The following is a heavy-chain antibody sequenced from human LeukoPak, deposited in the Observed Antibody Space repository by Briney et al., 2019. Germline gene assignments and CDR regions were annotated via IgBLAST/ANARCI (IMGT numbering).Heavy chain of an antibody. CDR3: ARGYCSGGSCYRGSNWFDP. Sequence: TSETLSLTCTVSGGSISSYYWNWIRQPPGKGLEWIGYISYSGSTNYNPSLKSRVTISVDTSKNQFSLKLSPVTAADTAVYYCARGYCSGGSCYRGSNWFDPWGQGTLVTVSA. V-gene: IGHV4-59*01. CDR2: ISYSGST. J-gene: IGHJ5*02. D-gene: IGHD2-15*01. CDR1: GGSISSYY.